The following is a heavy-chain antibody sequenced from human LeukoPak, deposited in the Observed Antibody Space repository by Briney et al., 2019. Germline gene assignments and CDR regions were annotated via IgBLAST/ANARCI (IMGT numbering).Heavy chain of an antibody. V-gene: IGHV4-39*07. J-gene: IGHJ4*02. CDR2: VYYSRST. D-gene: IGHD3-3*01. CDR1: GGSISSSSYY. Sequence: PSETLPLTCTVSGGSISSSSYYWGWIRQPPGKGLEWIGSVYYSRSTYYNPSLKSRVTISVDTSKNQFSLKLSSVTAADTAVYYCARSRSNYDFWSGYYNGGGHFDYWGQGTLVTVSS. CDR3: ARSRSNYDFWSGYYNGGGHFDY.